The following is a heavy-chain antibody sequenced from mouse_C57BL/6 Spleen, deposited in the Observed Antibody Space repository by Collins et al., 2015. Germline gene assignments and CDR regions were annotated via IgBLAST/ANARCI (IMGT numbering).Heavy chain of an antibody. CDR3: ARLGGIFPWFVY. V-gene: IGHV1-78*01. Sequence: QVQLQQSDAELVKPGGSVKISCKVSGYTFTDHAIHWMKQRPAQGLEWIGFIYPEDGSTKYKEKFKGKATLTADKSSSTAYMQLNSLTSEDSAVYFCARLGGIFPWFVYWGQGTLVTVSA. CDR2: IYPEDGST. CDR1: GYTFTDHA. J-gene: IGHJ3*01.